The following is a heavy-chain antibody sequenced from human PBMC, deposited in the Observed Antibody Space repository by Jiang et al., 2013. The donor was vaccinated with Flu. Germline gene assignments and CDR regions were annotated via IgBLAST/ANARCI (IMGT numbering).Heavy chain of an antibody. Sequence: VKVSCKASGGTFSSYAISWVRQAPGQGLEWMGGIIPIFGTANYAQKFQGRVTITADKSTSTAYMELSSLRSEDTAVYYCARDWPHLRFLDVWGQGTTVTVSS. D-gene: IGHD3-3*01. J-gene: IGHJ6*02. CDR3: ARDWPHLRFLDV. CDR1: GGTFSSYA. CDR2: IIPIFGTA. V-gene: IGHV1-69*06.